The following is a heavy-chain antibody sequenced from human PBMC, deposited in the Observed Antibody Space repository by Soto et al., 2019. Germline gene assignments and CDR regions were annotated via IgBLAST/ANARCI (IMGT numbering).Heavy chain of an antibody. J-gene: IGHJ6*03. V-gene: IGHV1-69*13. CDR1: GGTFSSYA. Sequence: GASVKVSCKASGGTFSSYAISWVRQAPGQGLEWMGGIIPIFGTANYAQKFQGRVTITADESTSTAYMELRSLRSDDTAVYYCARGIAAAAYYYYYYYMDVWGKGTTVTVSS. CDR3: ARGIAAAAYYYYYYYMDV. D-gene: IGHD6-13*01. CDR2: IIPIFGTA.